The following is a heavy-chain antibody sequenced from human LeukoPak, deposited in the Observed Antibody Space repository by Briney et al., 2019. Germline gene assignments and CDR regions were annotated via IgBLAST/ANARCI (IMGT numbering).Heavy chain of an antibody. V-gene: IGHV3-11*01. Sequence: GGSLRLSCAASGFTFSDYYMSWVRQAPGKGLEWISYISYSATIIEYADSVKGRFTISRDNAKNSLYLEMNSLRAEDTAVYYCARVSWYGSGNSINFDCWGQGALVSVSS. CDR1: GFTFSDYY. CDR2: ISYSATII. D-gene: IGHD3-10*01. CDR3: ARVSWYGSGNSINFDC. J-gene: IGHJ4*02.